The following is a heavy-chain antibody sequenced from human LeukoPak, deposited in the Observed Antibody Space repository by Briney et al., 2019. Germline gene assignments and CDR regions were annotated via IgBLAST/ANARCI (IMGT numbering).Heavy chain of an antibody. V-gene: IGHV4-59*02. CDR2: IYYSESA. J-gene: IGHJ5*02. CDR3: ARHLGYNWNYGGWFDP. Sequence: PSETLSLACTVSGDSVSSYYWSWIRQPPGKRLEWIGRIYYSESATYNPSLKSRVTISLDTSKNQFFLKLSSVTAADTAVYYCARHLGYNWNYGGWFDPWGQGTLVTVSS. D-gene: IGHD1-7*01. CDR1: GDSVSSYY.